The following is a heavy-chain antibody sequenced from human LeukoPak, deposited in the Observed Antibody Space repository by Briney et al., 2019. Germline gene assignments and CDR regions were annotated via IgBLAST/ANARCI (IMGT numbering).Heavy chain of an antibody. CDR2: IWYDGRNE. D-gene: IGHD3-22*01. J-gene: IGHJ4*02. V-gene: IGHV3-33*01. Sequence: PGRSLRLSCVASGFTFSNYGMHWVRQAPGKGLQWVALIWYDGRNEYYADSVKGRFNISRDNSKNTLYLQMNSLRGEDTAVYYCARGYDQNSGSFDYWGRGTLVTVSS. CDR1: GFTFSNYG. CDR3: ARGYDQNSGSFDY.